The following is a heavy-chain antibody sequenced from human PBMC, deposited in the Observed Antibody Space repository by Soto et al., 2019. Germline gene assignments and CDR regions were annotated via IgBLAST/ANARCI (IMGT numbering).Heavy chain of an antibody. CDR3: ARRSHCSSTSCYIEGWFDP. V-gene: IGHV1-69*01. CDR2: IIPIFGTA. D-gene: IGHD2-2*02. J-gene: IGHJ5*02. CDR1: GGTFSSYA. Sequence: QVQLVQSGAEVKKPGSSVKVSCKASGGTFSSYAISWVRQAPGQGLEWMGGIIPIFGTANYAQKFQGRVTITEDESTSTAYMELSSLRSEDTAVYYCARRSHCSSTSCYIEGWFDPWGQGTLVTVSS.